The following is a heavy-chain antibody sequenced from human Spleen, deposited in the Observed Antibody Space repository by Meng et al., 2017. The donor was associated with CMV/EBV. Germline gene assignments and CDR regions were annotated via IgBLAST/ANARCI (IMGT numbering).Heavy chain of an antibody. CDR3: AKPGAEFDHYFDY. J-gene: IGHJ4*02. CDR2: INTDGSSI. Sequence: GGSLRLSCAGSRFTFSRNVMSWIRQAPGKGLVWVSRINTDGSSIVYADSVNGRFTISRDNAKNTLHLQMNSLRVEDTAVYYCAKPGAEFDHYFDYWGQGTLVTVSS. V-gene: IGHV3-74*01. CDR1: RFTFSRNV. D-gene: IGHD1-14*01.